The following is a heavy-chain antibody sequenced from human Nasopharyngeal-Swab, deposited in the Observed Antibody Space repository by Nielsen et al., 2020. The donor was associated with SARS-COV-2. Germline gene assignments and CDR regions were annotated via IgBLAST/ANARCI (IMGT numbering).Heavy chain of an antibody. CDR1: VYIFPAYW. V-gene: IGHV5-51*01. J-gene: IGHJ4*02. CDR3: ARGIDFDY. CDR2: IYPGDSDT. Sequence: GESLKISCTGSVYIFPAYWIAWVRQLPGKGLEWLGIIYPGDSDTTYSPSFQGRVTLSADKSINTAYLQWSSLQASDTGIYYCARGIDFDYWGQGTLVTVSS.